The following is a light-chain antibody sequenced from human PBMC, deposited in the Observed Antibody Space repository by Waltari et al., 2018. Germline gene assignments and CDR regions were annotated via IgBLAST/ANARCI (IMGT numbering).Light chain of an antibody. CDR3: QHYVRLPVT. J-gene: IGKJ1*01. Sequence: EIVLTQSPGTLSLSPGETATLSCRASQSVRGTLAWYQQKPGQAPRLLIDGASIRATGMPDRFSGSGSGTDFSLTITRLEPEDFAVYYCQHYVRLPVTFGQGTRVEIK. CDR1: QSVRGT. V-gene: IGKV3-20*01. CDR2: GAS.